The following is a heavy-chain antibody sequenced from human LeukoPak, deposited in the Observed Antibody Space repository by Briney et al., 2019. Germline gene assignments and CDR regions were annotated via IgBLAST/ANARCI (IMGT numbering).Heavy chain of an antibody. CDR2: INPNSGGT. D-gene: IGHD5-18*01. J-gene: IGHJ4*02. V-gene: IGHV1-2*02. Sequence: ASVKVSCKSSGYTFTDYFMHWVRQAPGQGLQWMGWINPNSGGTHYAQKFQGRVTMTRDTSISTAYMELSRLRSDDTAVYYCARDPGYSSPRGDYWGQGTLVTVSS. CDR1: GYTFTDYF. CDR3: ARDPGYSSPRGDY.